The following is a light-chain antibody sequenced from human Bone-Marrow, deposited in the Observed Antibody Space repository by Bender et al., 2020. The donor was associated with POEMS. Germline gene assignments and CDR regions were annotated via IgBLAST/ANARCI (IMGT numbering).Light chain of an antibody. CDR2: DVI. CDR3: CSYPGTVI. Sequence: QSALTQPASVSGSPGQSINISCTGTSSDVGTYNLVSWYQQFPGKAPKIIIYDVIERPSGVSNRFSGSKSGNTASISISGLQAEDEADYYCCSYPGTVIFGGGTKVTVL. CDR1: SSDVGTYNL. V-gene: IGLV2-23*02. J-gene: IGLJ2*01.